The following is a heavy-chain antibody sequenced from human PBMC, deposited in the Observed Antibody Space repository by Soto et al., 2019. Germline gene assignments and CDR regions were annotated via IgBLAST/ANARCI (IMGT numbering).Heavy chain of an antibody. CDR3: ARHWYDSSGYYY. CDR2: ISGSSSSI. V-gene: IGHV3-23*01. D-gene: IGHD3-22*01. CDR1: GFTFSSYA. J-gene: IGHJ4*02. Sequence: GGSLRLSCAASGFTFSSYAMSWVRQAPGKGLEWVSAISGSSSSIYYADSVRGRFTVSRDNAKNTLYLQMNSLRAEDTAVYYCARHWYDSSGYYYWGQGTLVTVSS.